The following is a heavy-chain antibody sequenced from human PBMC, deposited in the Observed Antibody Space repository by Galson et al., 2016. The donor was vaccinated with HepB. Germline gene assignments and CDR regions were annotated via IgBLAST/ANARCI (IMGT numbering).Heavy chain of an antibody. D-gene: IGHD5-24*01. CDR3: ARDRGWQQFDF. J-gene: IGHJ4*02. CDR2: IGQDESHK. V-gene: IGHV3-7*04. Sequence: SLRLSCAASGFSFSNSWMAWVRQTPGKALERVANIGQDESHKYYVASVRGRFTISRDNAKNSLYLQMNTLRAEDTAVYYCARDRGWQQFDFWGQGTPVTVSS. CDR1: GFSFSNSW.